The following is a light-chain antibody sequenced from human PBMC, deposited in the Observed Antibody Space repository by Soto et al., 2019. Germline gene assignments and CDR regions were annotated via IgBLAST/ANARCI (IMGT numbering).Light chain of an antibody. CDR1: QSVSNF. CDR3: QQRSNWPPWT. V-gene: IGKV3-11*01. CDR2: DAS. J-gene: IGKJ1*01. Sequence: EIVLTQSPGTLSLSPGARAPLSCRASQSVSNFLAWYQQKPGQAPRLLIYDASNRATGIPARFSGSGSGTDFTLTISSLEPEDFAVYYCQQRSNWPPWTFGQGTKVDIK.